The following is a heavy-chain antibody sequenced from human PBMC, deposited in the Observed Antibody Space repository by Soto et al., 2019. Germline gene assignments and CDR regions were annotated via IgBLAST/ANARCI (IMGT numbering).Heavy chain of an antibody. Sequence: QVQLVQSGAQVKKPGASVKVSCKASGYTFTSYDINWVRQATGQGLEWMGWMNPNSGNTGYAQKFQGRVTMTRNTSIRTAYMELSSLRSEDTAVFDCARSTNVSGDRQWGQGPLVTVSS. CDR2: MNPNSGNT. CDR1: GYTFTSYD. D-gene: IGHD2-8*01. CDR3: ARSTNVSGDRQ. J-gene: IGHJ4*02. V-gene: IGHV1-8*01.